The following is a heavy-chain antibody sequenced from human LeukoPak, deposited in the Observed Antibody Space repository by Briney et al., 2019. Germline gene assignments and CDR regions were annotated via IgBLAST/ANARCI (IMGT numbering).Heavy chain of an antibody. D-gene: IGHD4-17*01. V-gene: IGHV4-38-2*02. J-gene: IGHJ4*02. CDR1: GYSISSGYY. CDR2: IYHSGST. Sequence: SETLSLTCTVSGYSISSGYYWGWIRQPPGKGLEWIGSIYHSGSTYYNPSLKSRVTISVDTSKNQFSLKLSSVTAADTAVYYCAREHPGHDYGDYGFDYWGQGTLVTVSS. CDR3: AREHPGHDYGDYGFDY.